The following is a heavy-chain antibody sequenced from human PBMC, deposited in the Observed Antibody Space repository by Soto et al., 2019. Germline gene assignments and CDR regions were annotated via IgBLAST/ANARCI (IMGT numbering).Heavy chain of an antibody. Sequence: GGSLRLSCAASGFTFSSYAMSWVRQAPGKGLEWVSAISGSGGSTYYADSVKGRFTISRDNSKNTLYLQMNRLRAEDTAVYYCAKDTSSYYDFWSGYSPLGTYLQHWGQGTLVTVSS. J-gene: IGHJ1*01. D-gene: IGHD3-3*01. V-gene: IGHV3-23*01. CDR1: GFTFSSYA. CDR2: ISGSGGST. CDR3: AKDTSSYYDFWSGYSPLGTYLQH.